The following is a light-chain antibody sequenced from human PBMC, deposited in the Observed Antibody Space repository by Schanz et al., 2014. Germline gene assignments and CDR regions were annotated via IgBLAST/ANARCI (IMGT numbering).Light chain of an antibody. CDR1: SSDVGSYNL. CDR2: EGS. V-gene: IGLV2-14*02. J-gene: IGLJ3*02. CDR3: SSYTSSSTWV. Sequence: QSALTQPASVSGSPGQSITISYTGTSSDVGSYNLVSWYQQHPGKAPKLMIYEGSKRPSGVSNRFSDSKSGSTASLTISGLQAEDEADYYCSSYTSSSTWVFGGGTKLTVL.